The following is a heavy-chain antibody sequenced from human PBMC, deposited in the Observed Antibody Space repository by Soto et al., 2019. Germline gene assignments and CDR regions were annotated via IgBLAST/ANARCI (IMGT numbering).Heavy chain of an antibody. CDR1: GYTFTSFG. CDR3: TRDLFFNSPSTVRTEAY. V-gene: IGHV1-18*04. J-gene: IGHJ4*02. Sequence: VQLVQSGAELKKPGASVRVSCKASGYTFTSFGVSWVRQAPGQGPEWMGWISPETGKTAYSYKFQDRVSMTADASTTTFYLDLVCLRSDYTAGYYCTRDLFFNSPSTVRTEAYWGQGTLVTVSS. D-gene: IGHD4-17*01. CDR2: ISPETGKT.